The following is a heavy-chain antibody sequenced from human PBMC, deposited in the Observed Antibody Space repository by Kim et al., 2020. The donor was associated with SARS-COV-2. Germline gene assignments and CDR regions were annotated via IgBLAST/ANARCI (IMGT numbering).Heavy chain of an antibody. Sequence: GGSLRLSCAASGFTFSSYAMSWVRQAPGKRLEWVSVIYSGGSSTYYADSVKGRFTISRDNSKNTLYLQMNSLRAEDTAVYYCAKSPYDFWSGFDYWGQGTLVTVSS. D-gene: IGHD3-3*01. CDR2: IYSGGSST. CDR1: GFTFSSYA. J-gene: IGHJ4*02. CDR3: AKSPYDFWSGFDY. V-gene: IGHV3-23*03.